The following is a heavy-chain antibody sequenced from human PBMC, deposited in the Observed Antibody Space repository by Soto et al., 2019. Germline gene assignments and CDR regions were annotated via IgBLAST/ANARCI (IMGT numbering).Heavy chain of an antibody. D-gene: IGHD5-12*01. Sequence: SVKVSCKASGGTFNNYPITWVRQAPGQGLEWMGGSIPIFGTANYAQKFQGRVTISVDESTSTAYMELSSLRSEDTAVYYCARGRGYSGDDHYYYFDMDVWGQGTTVTVSS. V-gene: IGHV1-69*13. J-gene: IGHJ6*02. CDR2: SIPIFGTA. CDR3: ARGRGYSGDDHYYYFDMDV. CDR1: GGTFNNYP.